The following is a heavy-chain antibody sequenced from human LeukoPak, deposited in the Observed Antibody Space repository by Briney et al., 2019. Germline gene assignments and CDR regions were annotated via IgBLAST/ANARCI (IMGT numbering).Heavy chain of an antibody. V-gene: IGHV4-59*01. J-gene: IGHJ5*02. CDR1: GGSISSYY. Sequence: SETLSLTCTVSGGSISSYYWSWIRQPPGKGLEWVGYIYYSGSTNYNPSLKSRVTISVDTSKNQFSLKLSSVTAADTAVYYCARVGELNWFDPWGQGTLVTVSS. CDR3: ARVGELNWFDP. CDR2: IYYSGST. D-gene: IGHD1-7*01.